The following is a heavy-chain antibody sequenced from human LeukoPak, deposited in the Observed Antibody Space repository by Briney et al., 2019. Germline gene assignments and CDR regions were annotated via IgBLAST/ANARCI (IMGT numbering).Heavy chain of an antibody. CDR3: ARAGNPPYYFDY. J-gene: IGHJ4*02. CDR1: GGSISSGDYY. D-gene: IGHD3-10*01. V-gene: IGHV4-30-4*01. Sequence: SQTLSLTCTVSGGSISSGDYYWSWIRQPPGKGLEWIGYIYYSGSTYYNPSLKSRVTISVDTSKNQFSLKLSSVTAADTAVYYCARAGNPPYYFDYWGQGALVTVSS. CDR2: IYYSGST.